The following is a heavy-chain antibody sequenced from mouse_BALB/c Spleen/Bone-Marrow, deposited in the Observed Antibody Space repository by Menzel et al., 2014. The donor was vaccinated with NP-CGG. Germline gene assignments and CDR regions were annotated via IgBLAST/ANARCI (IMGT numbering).Heavy chain of an antibody. CDR2: IDTSDSYT. CDR1: GYTFTDYW. V-gene: IGHV1-69*01. Sequence: VQLQQSGAELVMPGASVKMSCKASGYTFTDYWMHWVKQRPGQGLEWIGAIDTSDSYTSYNQKFKGKATLTVDESSSTAYMQLSSLTSEDSAVYYCARDYYGRGWYFDVRGAGTTVTVSS. J-gene: IGHJ1*01. D-gene: IGHD1-1*01. CDR3: ARDYYGRGWYFDV.